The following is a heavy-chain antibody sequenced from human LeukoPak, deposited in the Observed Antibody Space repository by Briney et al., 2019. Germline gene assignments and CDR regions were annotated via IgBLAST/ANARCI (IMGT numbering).Heavy chain of an antibody. CDR2: ISYDGSNK. V-gene: IGHV3-30*03. CDR3: ATNPAAPSVHIVPDY. Sequence: GGSLRLSCAASGFTFSSYGMHWVRQAPGKGLEWVAVISYDGSNKYYADSVKGRFTISRDNSKNTLYLQMNSLRAEDTAGYYCATNPAAPSVHIVPDYWGQGTLVTVSS. J-gene: IGHJ4*02. CDR1: GFTFSSYG. D-gene: IGHD2-8*01.